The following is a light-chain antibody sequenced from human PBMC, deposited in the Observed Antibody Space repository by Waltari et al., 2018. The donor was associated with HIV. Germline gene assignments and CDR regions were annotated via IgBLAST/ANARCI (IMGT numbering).Light chain of an antibody. CDR1: QSVSSSY. CDR3: QQYGGSLIT. J-gene: IGKJ5*01. V-gene: IGKV3-20*01. Sequence: VLTPSPGTLSLSPGEEATLSCRSSQSVSSSYLAWYQQRPGQPPRLLIYAASNRATGISHRFGGSGSGTDFTLTISRLEPEDFAVYYCQQYGGSLITFGKGTRLDMK. CDR2: AAS.